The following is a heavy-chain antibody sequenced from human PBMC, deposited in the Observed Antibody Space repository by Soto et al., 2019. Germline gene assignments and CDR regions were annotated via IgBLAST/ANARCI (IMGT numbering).Heavy chain of an antibody. J-gene: IGHJ4*02. CDR3: ARDFSSSSDAYFDY. D-gene: IGHD6-6*01. V-gene: IGHV4-4*07. CDR1: GGSISSYY. Sequence: SETLSLTCTVSGGSISSYYWRWIRQPAGKGLEWIGRIYTSGSTNYNPSLKSRVTMSVDTSKNQFSLKLSSVTAADTAVYYCARDFSSSSDAYFDYWGQGTLVTVSS. CDR2: IYTSGST.